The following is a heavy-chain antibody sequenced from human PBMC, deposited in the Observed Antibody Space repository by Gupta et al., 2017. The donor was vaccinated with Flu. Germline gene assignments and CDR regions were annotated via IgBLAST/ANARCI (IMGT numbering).Heavy chain of an antibody. V-gene: IGHV4-34*01. CDR1: VSGYY. CDR2: INHSGST. Sequence: VSGYYWSWIRQPPGKGLEWIGEINHSGSTNYNPSLKSRVTISVDTSKNQFSLKLSSVTAADTAVYYCARWDYWGQGTLVTVSS. CDR3: ARWDY. J-gene: IGHJ4*02.